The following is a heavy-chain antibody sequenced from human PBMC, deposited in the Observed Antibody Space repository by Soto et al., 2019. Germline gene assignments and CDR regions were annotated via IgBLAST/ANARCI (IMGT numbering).Heavy chain of an antibody. D-gene: IGHD4-17*01. J-gene: IGHJ4*02. CDR2: IYYSGST. CDR1: GGSISSGGYY. Sequence: QVQLQESGPGLVKTSQTLSLTCTVSGGSISSGGYYWSWIRQHPGKGLEWIGYIYYSGSTYYNPFLKSRVTISVDTSTNQFSLKLSSVTAAGTGVYYCARDQQRGDYGWFTFDYWGQGTLVTVSS. V-gene: IGHV4-31*03. CDR3: ARDQQRGDYGWFTFDY.